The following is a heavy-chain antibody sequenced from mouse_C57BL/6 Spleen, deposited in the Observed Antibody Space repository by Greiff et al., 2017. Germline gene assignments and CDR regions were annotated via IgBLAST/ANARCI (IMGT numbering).Heavy chain of an antibody. CDR2: IRNKANGYTT. CDR1: GFTFTDYY. CDR3: ARALRLGDFDY. D-gene: IGHD3-2*02. V-gene: IGHV7-3*01. Sequence: EVQRVESGGGLVQPGGSLSLSCAASGFTFTDYYMSWVRQPPGKALEWLGFIRNKANGYTTEYSASVKGRFTISRDNSKSILYLQMNALRAEDSATYYGARALRLGDFDYWGQGTTLTVSS. J-gene: IGHJ2*01.